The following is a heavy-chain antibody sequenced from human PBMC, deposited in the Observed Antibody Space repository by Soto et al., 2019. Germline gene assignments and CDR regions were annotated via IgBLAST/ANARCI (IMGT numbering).Heavy chain of an antibody. J-gene: IGHJ4*02. CDR2: IWYDGSNK. D-gene: IGHD2-2*01. CDR1: GFTFSSYG. V-gene: IGHV3-33*01. CDR3: SRDDHNYRHQLLPYYFDY. Sequence: QVQLVESGGGVVQPGRSLRLSCAASGFTFSSYGMHWVRQAPGKGLEWVAVIWYDGSNKYYADSVKGRFNSSRDNSKNTLYLQMNRLRAEDTAVYYCSRDDHNYRHQLLPYYFDYWGQGTLVTVSS.